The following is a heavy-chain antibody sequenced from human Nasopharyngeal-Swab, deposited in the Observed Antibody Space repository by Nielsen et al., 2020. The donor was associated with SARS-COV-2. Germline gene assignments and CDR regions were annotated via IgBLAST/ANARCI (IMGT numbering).Heavy chain of an antibody. D-gene: IGHD3-16*02. Sequence: GEPLKIPCAASGFSFSTYWMTWVRQAPGKGLEWVANIKQDGSEKYYVDSVKGRFTVSRDNPKNLLYLQVNSLRAEDTAVYYCARQGVFVPAYFHQYYMDVWGKGTTVTVSS. J-gene: IGHJ6*03. V-gene: IGHV3-7*03. CDR2: IKQDGSEK. CDR3: ARQGVFVPAYFHQYYMDV. CDR1: GFSFSTYW.